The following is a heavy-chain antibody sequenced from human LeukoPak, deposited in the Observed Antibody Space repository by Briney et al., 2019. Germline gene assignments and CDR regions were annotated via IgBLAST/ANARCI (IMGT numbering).Heavy chain of an antibody. CDR2: ISSSSSTI. D-gene: IGHD3-3*01. Sequence: GGSLRLSCAASGFTFSSHSMNWVRQAPGKGLEWVSYISSSSSTIYYADSVKGRFTISRDNSKNTLYLQMNSLRAEDTAVYYCARDGGYDFWSGYYQDYWGQGTLVTVSS. CDR3: ARDGGYDFWSGYYQDY. J-gene: IGHJ4*02. CDR1: GFTFSSHS. V-gene: IGHV3-48*01.